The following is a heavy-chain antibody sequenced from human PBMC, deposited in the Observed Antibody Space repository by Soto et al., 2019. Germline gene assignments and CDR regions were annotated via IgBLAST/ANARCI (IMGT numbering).Heavy chain of an antibody. CDR1: GFTFSDYY. J-gene: IGHJ4*02. CDR3: ARTITSLSGYSEY. V-gene: IGHV3-11*01. D-gene: IGHD3-10*01. Sequence: PGGSLRLSCAASGFTFSDYYMSWIRQAPGKGPEWISYISSSTGSTTHYADSVKGRFTIFRDNAKNSLYLQMNNLRAEDTAVYYCARTITSLSGYSEYWGQGTRVAVSS. CDR2: ISSSTGSTT.